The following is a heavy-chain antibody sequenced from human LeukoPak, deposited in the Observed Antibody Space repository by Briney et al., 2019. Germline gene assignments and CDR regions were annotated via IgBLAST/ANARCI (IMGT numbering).Heavy chain of an antibody. CDR3: ARGPLYNSWWFDP. D-gene: IGHD6-6*01. J-gene: IGHJ5*02. V-gene: IGHV4-59*01. Sequence: SETLSLTCTASGDFLSSYYWSWIRQPPGKGLEWIGYIYYTGSTKYSSSLKSPVTISVDVSKNQFSLKLSSVTAADTAVYYCARGPLYNSWWFDPWGQGTLVTVSS. CDR1: GDFLSSYY. CDR2: IYYTGST.